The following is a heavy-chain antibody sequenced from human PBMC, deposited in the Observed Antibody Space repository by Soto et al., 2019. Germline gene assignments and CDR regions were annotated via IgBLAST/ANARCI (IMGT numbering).Heavy chain of an antibody. CDR2: IDPSDSYT. CDR3: AXNXTSRTWMND. Sequence: GESLKISCEASGYTFSTSWITWVRQMPGKGLEWMGRIDPSDSYTNYSPSLQGHVTISVDKSINTVSLQWSRLKASDTAMTYCAXNXTSRTWMNDWGQGTRVTVSS. CDR1: GYTFSTSW. J-gene: IGHJ4*02. V-gene: IGHV5-10-1*01. D-gene: IGHD1-1*01.